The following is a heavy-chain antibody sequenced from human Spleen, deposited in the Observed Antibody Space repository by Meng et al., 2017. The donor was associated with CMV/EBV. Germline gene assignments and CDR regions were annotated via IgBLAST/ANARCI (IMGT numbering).Heavy chain of an antibody. CDR2: IYSGGST. J-gene: IGHJ4*02. D-gene: IGHD2-2*02. Sequence: GGSLRLSCAASGFTFSSYGMHWVRQAPGKGLEWVSVIYSGGSTYYADSVKGRFTISRDNSKNTLYLQMNSLRAEDTAVYYCARVAREYQLLYFDYWGQGTLVTVSS. CDR1: GFTFSSYG. V-gene: IGHV3-53*01. CDR3: ARVAREYQLLYFDY.